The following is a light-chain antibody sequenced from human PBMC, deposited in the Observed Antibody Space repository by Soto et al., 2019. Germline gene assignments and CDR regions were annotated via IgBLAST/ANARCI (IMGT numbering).Light chain of an antibody. J-gene: IGLJ3*02. CDR1: NIGSKS. CDR3: QVWDRSSDHWV. V-gene: IGLV3-21*02. CDR2: DDS. Sequence: SYELAQPPSVAVASGQTATITCGGRNIGSKSVHWYQQKPGQAPVLVVFDDSDRPSGIPGRFSGSNFGETATLTISGVEAGDEADYYCQVWDRSSDHWVFGGGTKVTVL.